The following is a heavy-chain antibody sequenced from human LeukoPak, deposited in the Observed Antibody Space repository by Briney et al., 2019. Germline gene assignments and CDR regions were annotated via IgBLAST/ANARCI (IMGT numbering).Heavy chain of an antibody. V-gene: IGHV4-59*01. J-gene: IGHJ5*02. CDR3: ARDLGYCSSTSCYPWFDP. CDR1: GGSISSFY. D-gene: IGHD2-2*01. Sequence: SETLSLTCTVSGGSISSFYWSWIRQPPGKGLEWIGYIYYSGSTNYNPSLKSRVTISVDTSKNQFSLKLSSVTAADTAVYYCARDLGYCSSTSCYPWFDPWGQETLVTVSS. CDR2: IYYSGST.